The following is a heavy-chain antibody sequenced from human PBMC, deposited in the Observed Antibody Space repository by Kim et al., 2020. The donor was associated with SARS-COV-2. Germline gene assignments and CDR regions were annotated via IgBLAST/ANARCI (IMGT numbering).Heavy chain of an antibody. CDR1: GGSFSGYY. Sequence: SETLSLTCAVYGGSFSGYYWSWIRQPPGKGLEWIGEINHSGSTNYNPSLKSRVTISVDTSKNQFSLKLSSVTAADTAVYYCARGKVVVVAATLYWYFDLWGRGTLVTVSS. V-gene: IGHV4-34*01. D-gene: IGHD2-15*01. J-gene: IGHJ2*01. CDR2: INHSGST. CDR3: ARGKVVVVAATLYWYFDL.